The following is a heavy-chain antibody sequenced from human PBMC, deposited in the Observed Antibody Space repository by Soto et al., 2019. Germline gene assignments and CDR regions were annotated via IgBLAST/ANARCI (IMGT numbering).Heavy chain of an antibody. J-gene: IGHJ4*02. D-gene: IGHD6-19*01. CDR2: VTWDSDTI. CDR1: GFIFDQYA. V-gene: IGHV3-9*01. Sequence: GGSLRLSCAASGFIFDQYAMYWVRQAPGKGLEWVSSVTWDSDTITYADSVKGRFTISRDNAKNSVYLQMSSLRVEDTAFYYCVKDPSRYTSGRFDYWGQGTLVTVSS. CDR3: VKDPSRYTSGRFDY.